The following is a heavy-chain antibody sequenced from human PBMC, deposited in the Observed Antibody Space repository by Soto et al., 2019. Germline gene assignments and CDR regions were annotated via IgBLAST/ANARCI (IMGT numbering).Heavy chain of an antibody. CDR1: GGSISTYD. Sequence: SETLSLTCTVSGGSISTYDWSWIRQSPGEGLEWIGCIYYSGSTNYNPSLKSRVTISVDTSKNQFSLKLSSVTAADTAVYFCARVVAATSHYFDYWGQGALVTVS. CDR2: IYYSGST. J-gene: IGHJ4*02. V-gene: IGHV4-59*01. D-gene: IGHD2-15*01. CDR3: ARVVAATSHYFDY.